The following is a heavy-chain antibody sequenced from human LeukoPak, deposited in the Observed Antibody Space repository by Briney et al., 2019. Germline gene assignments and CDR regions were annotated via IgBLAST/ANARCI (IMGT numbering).Heavy chain of an antibody. CDR3: AKGGYYKGGFDP. V-gene: IGHV3-23*01. Sequence: PGGSLRLSCAASGFSVSNYGMSWVRQAPGKGLDWVSVITESGDYTQYADSVKGRFTISRDNSKNTLYLQMNSLRAEDTAVYYCAKGGYYKGGFDPWGQGTLVTVSS. J-gene: IGHJ5*02. CDR2: ITESGDYT. CDR1: GFSVSNYG. D-gene: IGHD3-3*01.